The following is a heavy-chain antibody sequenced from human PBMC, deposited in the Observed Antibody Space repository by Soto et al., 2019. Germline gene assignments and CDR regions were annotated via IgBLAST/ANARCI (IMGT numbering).Heavy chain of an antibody. CDR3: AKGVPAATRYFQH. CDR1: GFSFSSYW. Sequence: VQLVESGGGLFQPGGSLRLSCAASGFSFSSYWMHWVRHAPGKGLVWVSRINSDGSSATYADSVKGRFTISRDNAKNTLYLQMNSLTPEDTAVYYCAKGVPAATRYFQHWGQGTLVTVSS. V-gene: IGHV3-74*01. J-gene: IGHJ1*01. D-gene: IGHD2-2*01. CDR2: INSDGSSA.